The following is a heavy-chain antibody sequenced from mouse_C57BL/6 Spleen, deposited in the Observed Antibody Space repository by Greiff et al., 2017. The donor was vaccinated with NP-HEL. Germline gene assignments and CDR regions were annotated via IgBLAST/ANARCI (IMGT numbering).Heavy chain of an antibody. CDR1: GYAFSSYW. J-gene: IGHJ2*01. Sequence: QVQLKESGAELVKPGASVKISCKASGYAFSSYWMNWVKQRPGKGLEWIGQIYPGDGDTNYNGKFKGKATLTADKSSSTAYMQLSSLTSEDSAVYFCARRDTTVVVDYWGQGTTLTVSS. CDR3: ARRDTTVVVDY. D-gene: IGHD1-1*01. V-gene: IGHV1-80*01. CDR2: IYPGDGDT.